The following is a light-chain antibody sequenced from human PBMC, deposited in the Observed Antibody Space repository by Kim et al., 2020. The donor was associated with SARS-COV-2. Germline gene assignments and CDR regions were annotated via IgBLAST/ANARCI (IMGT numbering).Light chain of an antibody. V-gene: IGKV1-39*01. Sequence: DIQMTQSPSSLSASVGDRVTITCRASQSISRDLNWYQQKAGKAPKLLIYAASSLQSGVPSRFSGSGSGTDFTLTISSLQPDDFATYYCQQNFITPYTFGRGTKLEI. CDR1: QSISRD. CDR2: AAS. J-gene: IGKJ2*01. CDR3: QQNFITPYT.